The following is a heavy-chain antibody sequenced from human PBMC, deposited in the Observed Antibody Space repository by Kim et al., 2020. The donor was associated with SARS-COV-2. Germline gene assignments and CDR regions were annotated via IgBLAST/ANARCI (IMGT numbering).Heavy chain of an antibody. V-gene: IGHV1-69*01. D-gene: IGHD3-3*01. J-gene: IGHJ5*02. CDR3: ARGPLGVVILNWFDP. Sequence: QKFQGRVTITADEPTSTAYMELSSLRSEDTAVYYCARGPLGVVILNWFDPWGQGTLVTVSS.